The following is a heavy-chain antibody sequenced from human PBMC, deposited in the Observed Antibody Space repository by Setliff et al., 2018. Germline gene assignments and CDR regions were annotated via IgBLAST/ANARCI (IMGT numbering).Heavy chain of an antibody. V-gene: IGHV5-51*01. Sequence: ESLKISCKGSGYSFITYWIGWVRQMPGKGLEGMGIIYPGDSDTRYSPSFQGQVTISADKSISTAYLQWSSLKASDTAMYYCARSYYYGSGSYRTFDPWGQGTLVTVSS. CDR1: GYSFITYW. D-gene: IGHD3-10*01. CDR3: ARSYYYGSGSYRTFDP. J-gene: IGHJ5*02. CDR2: IYPGDSDT.